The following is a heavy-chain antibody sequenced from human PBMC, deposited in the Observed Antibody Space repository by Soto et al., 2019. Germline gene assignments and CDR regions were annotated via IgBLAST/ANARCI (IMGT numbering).Heavy chain of an antibody. J-gene: IGHJ4*02. CDR3: ATSPSPVGHCFDS. Sequence: QLQLQESGSGLVKPSRTLSLTCIVSGGSISSGDYSWNWILQPPGKGLQWIGYISPSGTTYYNPSLQRRVTRSLARSKNHFSLTLSSVTAADPAVYSCATSPSPVGHCFDSWGQGTLVPVSS. CDR1: GGSISSGDYS. CDR2: ISPSGTT. V-gene: IGHV4-30-2*01.